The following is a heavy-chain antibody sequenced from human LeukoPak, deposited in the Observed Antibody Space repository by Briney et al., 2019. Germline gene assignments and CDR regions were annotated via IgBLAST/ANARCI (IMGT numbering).Heavy chain of an antibody. V-gene: IGHV4-61*02. Sequence: SETLSLTCTVSGGSISSGSYYWSWIRQPAGKGLEWIGRIYTSGSTNYNPSLKSRVTISVDTSKNQFSLKLSSVTTADTAVYYCARGTVGRTYCGGDCYSPIDYWGQGTLVTVSS. J-gene: IGHJ4*02. CDR3: ARGTVGRTYCGGDCYSPIDY. CDR1: GGSISSGSYY. CDR2: IYTSGST. D-gene: IGHD2-21*01.